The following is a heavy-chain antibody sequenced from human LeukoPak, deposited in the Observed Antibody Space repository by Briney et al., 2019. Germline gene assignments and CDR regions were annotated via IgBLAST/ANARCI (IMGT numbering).Heavy chain of an antibody. CDR3: ARGGTPSYYYYMDV. J-gene: IGHJ6*03. CDR1: GGTLSSYA. CDR2: IIPIFGTA. D-gene: IGHD2-21*01. V-gene: IGHV1-69*06. Sequence: ASVKVSCKASGGTLSSYAISWVRQAPGQGLEWMGGIIPIFGTANYAQKFQGRVTITADKSTSTAYMELSRLRSDDTAVYYCARGGTPSYYYYMDVWGKGTTVTVSS.